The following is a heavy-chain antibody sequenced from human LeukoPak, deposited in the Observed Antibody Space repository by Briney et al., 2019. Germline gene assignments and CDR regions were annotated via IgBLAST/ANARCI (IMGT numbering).Heavy chain of an antibody. V-gene: IGHV1-69*04. CDR2: IIPILGIA. D-gene: IGHD5-24*01. CDR3: ARVVGDGYNFDY. J-gene: IGHJ4*02. CDR1: GGTFSSYA. Sequence: SVKVSCKASGGTFSSYAISWVRQAPGQGLEWMGRIIPILGIANYAQKFQGRVTITADKSTSTAYMELSSLRSEDTAVYYCARVVGDGYNFDYWGQGTLVTVSS.